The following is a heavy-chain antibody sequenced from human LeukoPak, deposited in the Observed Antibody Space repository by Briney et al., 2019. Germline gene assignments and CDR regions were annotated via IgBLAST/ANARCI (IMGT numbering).Heavy chain of an antibody. CDR1: GFTLSSYG. CDR3: ASGPHDSSYLDD. V-gene: IGHV3-30*03. Sequence: GRSLRLSCAASGFTLSSYGMHWVRQAPGMGLELVAVISYDGSNKYYADSVKGRFTISRDNSKNKLYLQMNSLRAEDTAVYHCASGPHDSSYLDDWGQGTLVTVST. CDR2: ISYDGSNK. J-gene: IGHJ4*02. D-gene: IGHD3-22*01.